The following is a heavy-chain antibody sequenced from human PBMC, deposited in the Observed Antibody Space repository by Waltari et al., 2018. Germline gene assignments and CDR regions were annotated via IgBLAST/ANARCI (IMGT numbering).Heavy chain of an antibody. CDR2: IDASDNL. CDR3: ARVNRLQGYSFGYFFDL. Sequence: EVQLMESGGRLIHSVGSLRLSCSASAFAVSNYYMPWVRQPPGKGLEWGSLIDASDNLNYTTSVKCRFAISRDNSKNTVHLQMDRLTDEDTALYFCARVNRLQGYSFGYFFDLWGQGTHVTVSS. V-gene: IGHV3-53*01. D-gene: IGHD5-18*01. J-gene: IGHJ4*02. CDR1: AFAVSNYY.